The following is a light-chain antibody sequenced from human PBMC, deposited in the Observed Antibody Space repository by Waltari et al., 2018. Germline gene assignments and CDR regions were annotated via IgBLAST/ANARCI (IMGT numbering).Light chain of an antibody. V-gene: IGLV2-14*03. CDR2: DVS. CDR3: SSYTSSSTRV. Sequence: QSALTQPASVSGSPGQSITISCTVTSSDVGGYNYFSWYQQHPGKAPNLMIYDVSNRPSGVSNRFSGSKSGNTASLTISGLQAEDEADYYCSSYTSSSTRVFGGGTKLTVL. CDR1: SSDVGGYNY. J-gene: IGLJ2*01.